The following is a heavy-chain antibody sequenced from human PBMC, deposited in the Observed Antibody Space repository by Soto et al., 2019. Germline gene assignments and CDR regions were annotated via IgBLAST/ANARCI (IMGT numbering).Heavy chain of an antibody. J-gene: IGHJ4*02. CDR1: GYTFTSYG. CDR3: ARGRCGDY. V-gene: IGHV1-18*01. Sequence: QVHLVQSGAEVKKPRASVKVSCKASGYTFTSYGITWVRQAPGQGLEWMGWISAHNGNTDYAQKLQGRVIVTRDTSTSTAYMELRSLRSDDTAVYYCARGRCGDYWGQGALVTVSS. CDR2: ISAHNGNT.